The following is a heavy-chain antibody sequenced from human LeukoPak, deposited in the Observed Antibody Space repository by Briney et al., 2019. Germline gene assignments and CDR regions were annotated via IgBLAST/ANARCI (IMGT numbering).Heavy chain of an antibody. CDR3: ARGLTTVVTGTRNPYYCGMDV. Sequence: GGSLRLSCAASGFTFSSYWMHWVRQAPGKGLVWVSRINGDGSSTSYADSVKGRFTISRDNAKNTLYLQMNSLRAEDTAVYYCARGLTTVVTGTRNPYYCGMDVWGQGTTVTVSS. J-gene: IGHJ6*02. CDR1: GFTFSSYW. D-gene: IGHD4-23*01. CDR2: INGDGSST. V-gene: IGHV3-74*01.